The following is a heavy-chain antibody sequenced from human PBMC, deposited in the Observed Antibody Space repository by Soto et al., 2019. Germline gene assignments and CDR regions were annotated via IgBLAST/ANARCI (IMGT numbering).Heavy chain of an antibody. V-gene: IGHV1-69*01. D-gene: IGHD2-21*01. J-gene: IGHJ1*01. CDR3: VRGKMSEIATILRYTCFQP. CDR1: GGTFNNYA. Sequence: QVQLVQSGAAVKKPGSSVKVSCKASGGTFNNYAINWVRQAPGQGLEWMGRIIPIFGTSNYGQKFQGRVWFSAGESTRTAYRELSSLRSEYTAVHYCVRGKMSEIATILRYTCFQPWGQGTQVIVYS. CDR2: IIPIFGTS.